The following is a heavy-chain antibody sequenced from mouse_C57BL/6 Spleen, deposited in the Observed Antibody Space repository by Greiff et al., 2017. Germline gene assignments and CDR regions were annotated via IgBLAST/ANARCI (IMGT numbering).Heavy chain of an antibody. CDR3: TTYDDGYFDY. CDR2: IDPANGDT. Sequence: EVKLQQSGAELVRPGASVKLSCKASGFYIKDDYMHWVKQRPAQGLEWIGWIDPANGDTDYDPQFQGQATITADTSSNTAYLQLSSLTSEDASVYYCTTYDDGYFDYWGQGTTLTVSS. V-gene: IGHV14-4*01. CDR1: GFYIKDDY. J-gene: IGHJ2*01. D-gene: IGHD2-12*01.